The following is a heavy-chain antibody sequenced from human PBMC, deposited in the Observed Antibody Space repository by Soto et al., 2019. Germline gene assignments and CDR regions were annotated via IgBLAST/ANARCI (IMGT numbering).Heavy chain of an antibody. J-gene: IGHJ2*01. CDR2: FGNR. Sequence: GGSLRLSCAASGFIFADYAASWVRQRPGRGLEWVAIFGNRYEADSVEGRFTISGDTSKNTFYLQMNSLRADDTAVYYCVRVSKLSWNFDLWGRGTEVTVSS. V-gene: IGHV3-23*05. D-gene: IGHD2-15*01. CDR1: GFIFADYA. CDR3: VRVSKLSWNFDL.